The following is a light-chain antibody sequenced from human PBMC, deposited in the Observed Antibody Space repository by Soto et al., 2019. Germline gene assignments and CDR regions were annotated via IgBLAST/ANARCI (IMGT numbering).Light chain of an antibody. CDR2: AAS. CDR3: QQASTFPNT. V-gene: IGKV1-12*01. Sequence: DILMTQSPSFVSASVGDRVTISCRASQDIGKWLAWYQHKPGKAPQLLISAASNLQSGVPSRFSGIGSGRDFTLTITNVQPEDFASYYCQQASTFPNTFGQGTKLEI. CDR1: QDIGKW. J-gene: IGKJ2*01.